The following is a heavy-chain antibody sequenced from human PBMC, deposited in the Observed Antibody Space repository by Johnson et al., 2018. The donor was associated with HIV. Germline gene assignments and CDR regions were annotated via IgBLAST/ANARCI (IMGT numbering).Heavy chain of an antibody. CDR1: GFTVSSNY. D-gene: IGHD3-10*01. CDR2: IYGADRT. CDR3: ARGTITMIRGVIGLDI. V-gene: IGHV3-53*01. Sequence: VQLVESGGGLIQPGGSLRLSCAASGFTVSSNYMSWVRQAPGKGLEWVSVIYGADRTFYADSVKGRFTISGDTSKNTLQLQMNSLRVEDTAVYYCARGTITMIRGVIGLDICGQGTMVTVSS. J-gene: IGHJ3*02.